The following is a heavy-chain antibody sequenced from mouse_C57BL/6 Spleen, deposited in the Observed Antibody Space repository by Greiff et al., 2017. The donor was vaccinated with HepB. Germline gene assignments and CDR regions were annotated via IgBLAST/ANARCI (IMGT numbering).Heavy chain of an antibody. CDR2: IDPETGGT. Sequence: VQLQQSGAELGRPGASVTLACKASGYTFTGYEMHWVKQTPVHGLEWIGAIDPETGGTAYNQKFKGKAILTADKSSSTAYMELRSLTSGDSAVYYCTRWLPYYFDYWGQGTTLTVSS. V-gene: IGHV1-15*01. D-gene: IGHD2-2*01. CDR3: TRWLPYYFDY. J-gene: IGHJ2*01. CDR1: GYTFTGYE.